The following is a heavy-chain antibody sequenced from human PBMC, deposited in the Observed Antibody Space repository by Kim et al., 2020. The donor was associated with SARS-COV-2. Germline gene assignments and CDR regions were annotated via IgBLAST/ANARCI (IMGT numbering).Heavy chain of an antibody. V-gene: IGHV5-51*01. J-gene: IGHJ5*02. CDR1: GYSFTSYW. Sequence: GESLKISCKGSGYSFTSYWIGWVRQMPGKGLEWMGIIYPGDSDTRYSPSFQGQVTISADKSISTAYLQWSSLKASDTAMYYCARGELWFGEPHGWFDPWGQGTLVTVSS. CDR3: ARGELWFGEPHGWFDP. CDR2: IYPGDSDT. D-gene: IGHD3-10*01.